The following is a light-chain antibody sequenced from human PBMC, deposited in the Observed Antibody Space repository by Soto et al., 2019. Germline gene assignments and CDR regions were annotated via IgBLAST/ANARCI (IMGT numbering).Light chain of an antibody. J-gene: IGLJ1*01. CDR3: AAWDDSLSGYV. V-gene: IGLV1-47*02. CDR2: SNN. CDR1: SSNIGSNY. Sequence: QSVLTQPPSASGTPGQRVTISCSGSSSNIGSNYVYWYQQLPGTAPKLLIYSNNQRPSGVLDRFSGSKSGTSASLAISGLRSEDEADYYCAAWDDSLSGYVFGTGTKLTVL.